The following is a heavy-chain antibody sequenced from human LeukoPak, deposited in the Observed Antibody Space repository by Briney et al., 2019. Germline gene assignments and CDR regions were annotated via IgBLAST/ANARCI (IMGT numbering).Heavy chain of an antibody. Sequence: GGSLRLSCAASGFTFSSCGMNWVRQAPGKGLEWVSYISSSSSTIYYADSVEGRFTISRDNAKNSLYLQMNSLRAEDTAVYYCASNIYASGSKDYWGQGTLVTVSS. V-gene: IGHV3-48*01. CDR2: ISSSSSTI. D-gene: IGHD3-10*01. CDR1: GFTFSSCG. CDR3: ASNIYASGSKDY. J-gene: IGHJ4*02.